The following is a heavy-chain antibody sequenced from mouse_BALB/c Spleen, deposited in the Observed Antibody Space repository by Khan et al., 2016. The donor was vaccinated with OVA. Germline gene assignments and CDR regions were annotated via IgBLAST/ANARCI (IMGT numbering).Heavy chain of an antibody. V-gene: IGHV5-9-4*01. Sequence: EVELVESGGGLVKPGGSLKLSCAASGFTFSSYAMSWVRQSPEKRLEWVAEISSGGSYTYYPDTVTGRFTISRDNAKTTLYLEMSSLRSEDTAMYYCARTDGNYVFAYWGQGTLVTVSA. CDR3: ARTDGNYVFAY. CDR2: ISSGGSYT. CDR1: GFTFSSYA. J-gene: IGHJ3*01. D-gene: IGHD2-1*01.